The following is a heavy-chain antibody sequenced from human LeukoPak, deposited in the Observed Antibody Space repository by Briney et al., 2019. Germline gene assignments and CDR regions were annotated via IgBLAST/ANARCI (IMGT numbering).Heavy chain of an antibody. V-gene: IGHV1-69*01. J-gene: IGHJ3*02. CDR2: IIPIFGTA. D-gene: IGHD5-18*01. Sequence: GASVKVSCKASGGTFSIYAISWVRQAPGQGLEWMGGIIPIFGTANYAQKFQGRVTITADESTSTAYMELSSLRSEDTSVYYCARGSRGYSYGIGSSFDIWGQGTMVTVSS. CDR1: GGTFSIYA. CDR3: ARGSRGYSYGIGSSFDI.